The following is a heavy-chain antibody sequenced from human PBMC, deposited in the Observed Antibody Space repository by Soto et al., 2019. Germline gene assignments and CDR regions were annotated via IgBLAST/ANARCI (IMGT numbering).Heavy chain of an antibody. CDR2: ISYTGRT. J-gene: IGHJ6*02. D-gene: IGHD7-27*01. CDR1: GDSVTSGSYY. V-gene: IGHV4-61*03. Sequence: PETLSLTCIVSGDSVTSGSYYWTWLRQPPGKGLEWIGYISYTGRTKYNPSLQSRVTISVDTSKNDFSLNLSSVTAADTAVYFCAREWGLLPYYVMNVWGHGTAVTVSS. CDR3: AREWGLLPYYVMNV.